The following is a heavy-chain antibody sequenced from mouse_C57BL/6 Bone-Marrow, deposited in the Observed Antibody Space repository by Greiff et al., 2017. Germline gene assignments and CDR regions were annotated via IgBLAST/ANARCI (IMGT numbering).Heavy chain of an antibody. J-gene: IGHJ1*03. CDR1: GFTFSDDW. CDR2: IRNKANNHAT. CDR3: TRQLTGTWYFDV. Sequence: EVQLQESGGGLVQPGGSMKLSCAASGFTFSDDWMDWVRQSPEKGLEWVAEIRNKANNHATYYAESVRGRFTSSRDDAKSSVYMQMNSLRAEDTGNYYCTRQLTGTWYFDVWGTGTTVTVSS. V-gene: IGHV6-6*01. D-gene: IGHD4-1*01.